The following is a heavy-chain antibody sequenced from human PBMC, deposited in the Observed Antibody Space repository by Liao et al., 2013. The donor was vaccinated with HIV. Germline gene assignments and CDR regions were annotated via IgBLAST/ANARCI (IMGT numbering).Heavy chain of an antibody. CDR2: IYHSGTT. J-gene: IGHJ3*02. Sequence: QLQLQESGSGPVKPSQTLSLTCAVSGDSISSGDHSWTWIRQPPGKGLEWIGYIYHSGTTHYNPSLKSRVTISVDTSKNQISLKVNSVTAADAAVYFCARDLDNWGEEAFDIWGQGTMVTVSS. CDR1: GDSISSGDHS. CDR3: ARDLDNWGEEAFDI. D-gene: IGHD7-27*01. V-gene: IGHV4-30-2*01.